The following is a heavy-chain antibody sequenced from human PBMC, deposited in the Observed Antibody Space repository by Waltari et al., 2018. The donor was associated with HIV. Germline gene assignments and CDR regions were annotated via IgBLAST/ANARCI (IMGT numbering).Heavy chain of an antibody. D-gene: IGHD4-4*01. V-gene: IGHV1-2*06. Sequence: QVQLLQSGAEVKKPGASVTVSCKASGYTFTGSYMHWVRQAPGQGLEWMGRINPNIGGTNYAQQFQGRVTMTRDTSISTAYMELSRLRSDDTAVYYCAREGARMTTMIYYYYGMDVWGQGTTVTVSS. CDR1: GYTFTGSY. J-gene: IGHJ6*02. CDR3: AREGARMTTMIYYYYGMDV. CDR2: INPNIGGT.